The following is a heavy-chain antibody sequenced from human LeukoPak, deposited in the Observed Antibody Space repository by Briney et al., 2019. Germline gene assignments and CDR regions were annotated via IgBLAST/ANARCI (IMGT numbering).Heavy chain of an antibody. J-gene: IGHJ6*02. CDR2: IYSGGST. CDR1: GFTVSSNY. D-gene: IGHD5-12*01. V-gene: IGHV3-66*01. Sequence: GGSLRLSCAASGFTVSSNYMSWVRQAPGKGLEWVSVIYSGGSTYYADSVKGRFTISRDNSKNTLYLQMNSLRAEDTAVYYCAREKRPIVATISEKPYYYYGMDVRGQGTTVTVSS. CDR3: AREKRPIVATISEKPYYYYGMDV.